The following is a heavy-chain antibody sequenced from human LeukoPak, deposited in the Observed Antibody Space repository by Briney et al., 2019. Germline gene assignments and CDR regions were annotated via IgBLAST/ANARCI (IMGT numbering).Heavy chain of an antibody. J-gene: IGHJ3*02. D-gene: IGHD1-26*01. V-gene: IGHV4-59*08. CDR2: IYYSGST. Sequence: SETLSLTCTVSGGSISSYYWSWIRQPPGKGLEWIGYIYYSGSTNYNPSLKSRVTISVDTSKNQFSLKLSSVTAADTAVYYCARAPYSGSYYGGDAFDIWGQGTMVTVSS. CDR1: GGSISSYY. CDR3: ARAPYSGSYYGGDAFDI.